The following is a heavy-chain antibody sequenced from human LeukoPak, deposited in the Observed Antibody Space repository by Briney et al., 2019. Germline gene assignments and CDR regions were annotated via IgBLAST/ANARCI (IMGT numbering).Heavy chain of an antibody. D-gene: IGHD2-15*01. CDR2: ISYDGSNT. V-gene: IGHV3-30*04. J-gene: IGHJ5*02. CDR3: AKSGVVGAPRDNWFDP. Sequence: SGGSLRLSCAASGFTFRTYAFHWVRQAPGKGLEWVAVISYDGSNTFYADSVKGRFTIARDNSKNTLYLQMNSLRAEDTAVYYCAKSGVVGAPRDNWFDPWGQGTLVTVSS. CDR1: GFTFRTYA.